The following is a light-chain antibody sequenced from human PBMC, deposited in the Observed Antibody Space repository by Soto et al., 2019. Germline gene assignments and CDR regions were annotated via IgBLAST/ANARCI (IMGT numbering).Light chain of an antibody. V-gene: IGKV1-5*01. CDR1: QRMSGF. Sequence: DIQMTQSPSPLSAFFGARVPFTGGASQRMSGFLAWYQQKPGKAPQLLISDASSLESGVPSRFSGGGSGTAFTLTISSLQPEDFATYYCQHYSSNSGTFGPGTKVDIK. CDR2: DAS. J-gene: IGKJ1*01. CDR3: QHYSSNSGT.